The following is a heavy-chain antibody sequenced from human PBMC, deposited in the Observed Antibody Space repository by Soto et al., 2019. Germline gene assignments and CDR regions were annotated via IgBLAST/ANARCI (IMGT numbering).Heavy chain of an antibody. J-gene: IGHJ4*02. CDR2: ISAYNGKT. CDR3: ARHSGVAEDY. Sequence: QVQLVQSGAEVKKPGASVKVSCKASGYTFTSYGVSWVRQAPGQGLERMGWISAYNGKTNYAQKLQGRVTMPTDTSKSPAQMHLRRPTSDDPAFNYWARHSGVAEDYWGQGTLVTFSS. V-gene: IGHV1-18*01. CDR1: GYTFTSYG. D-gene: IGHD2-8*01.